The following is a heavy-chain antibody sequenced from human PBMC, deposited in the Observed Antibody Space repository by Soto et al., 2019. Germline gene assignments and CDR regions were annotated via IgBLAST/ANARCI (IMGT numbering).Heavy chain of an antibody. J-gene: IGHJ4*02. CDR1: GYSFPSYG. Sequence: ASVKVSCTASGYSFPSYGITWVRQAPGQGLEWVGWISSYNGITKYAHNLRGRVTMTADTSTSIAYMELTSLIPDDTAVYYCARALLHTLVVPDFDFWGQGTPVTVSS. CDR3: ARALLHTLVVPDFDF. V-gene: IGHV1-18*01. D-gene: IGHD2-21*01. CDR2: ISSYNGIT.